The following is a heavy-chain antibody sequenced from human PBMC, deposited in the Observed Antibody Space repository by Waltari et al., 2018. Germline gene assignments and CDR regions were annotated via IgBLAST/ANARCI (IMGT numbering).Heavy chain of an antibody. J-gene: IGHJ4*02. CDR1: GFTFSSYW. V-gene: IGHV3-7*03. CDR3: ASTLAAPLGFFDY. CDR2: IKQDGSEK. D-gene: IGHD6-13*01. Sequence: EVQLVESGGGLVQPGGSLRLSCAASGFTFSSYWMSWVRQAPGKGLEWVANIKQDGSEKYYVDSVKGRFTISRDNAKNSLYLQMNSLRAEDTAVYYCASTLAAPLGFFDYWGQGTLVTVSS.